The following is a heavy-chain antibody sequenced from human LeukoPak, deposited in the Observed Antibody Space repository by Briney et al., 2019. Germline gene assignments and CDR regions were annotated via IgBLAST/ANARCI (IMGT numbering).Heavy chain of an antibody. V-gene: IGHV4-34*01. CDR1: GGSFSGYY. D-gene: IGHD3-3*01. Sequence: PSGTLSLTCAVYGGSFSGYYWSWIRQPPGKGLEWIGEINHSGSTNYNPSLKSRVTISVDTSKNQFSLKLSSVTAADTAVYYCARSYYDFWSGYQDYWGQGTLVTVSS. J-gene: IGHJ4*02. CDR2: INHSGST. CDR3: ARSYYDFWSGYQDY.